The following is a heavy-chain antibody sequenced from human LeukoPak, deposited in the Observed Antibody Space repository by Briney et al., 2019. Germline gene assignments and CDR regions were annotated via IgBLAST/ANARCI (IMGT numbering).Heavy chain of an antibody. CDR1: GGSISSGGYY. CDR2: IYYSGST. D-gene: IGHD4/OR15-4a*01. V-gene: IGHV4-31*03. J-gene: IGHJ6*02. CDR3: ARVPVLEESYYGMDV. Sequence: SQTLSLTCTVSGGSISSGGYYWSWIRQHPGKGLEWIGYIYYSGSTYYNPPLKSRVTISVDTSKNQFSLKLSSVTAADTAVYYCARVPVLEESYYGMDVWGQGTTVTVSS.